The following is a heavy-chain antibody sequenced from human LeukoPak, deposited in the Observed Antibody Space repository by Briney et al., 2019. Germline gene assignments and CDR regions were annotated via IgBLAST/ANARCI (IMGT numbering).Heavy chain of an antibody. D-gene: IGHD3-16*01. CDR3: ARYYDPPVGDAFDL. J-gene: IGHJ3*01. V-gene: IGHV3-7*01. CDR1: GFTFSSYG. CDR2: ISPDGSEK. Sequence: PGGSLRLSCAASGFTFSSYGMHWVRQAPGKGLEWVANISPDGSEKFYVDAVKGRFIISRDNGKNSLYLQLNSLRADDTAVYYCARYYDPPVGDAFDLWGQGTMVIVSS.